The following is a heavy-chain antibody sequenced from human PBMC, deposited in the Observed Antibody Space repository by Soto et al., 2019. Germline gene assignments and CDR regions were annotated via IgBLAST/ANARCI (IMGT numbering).Heavy chain of an antibody. D-gene: IGHD3-10*01. J-gene: IGHJ4*02. Sequence: ASVKVSCKASVYTFTSYVISRVRQAPGQGLEWMGWISAYNGNTNYAQKLQGRVTMTTDTSTSTAYMELRSLRSDDTAVYYCAIAPYGHYFDYWGQGTLVTVPQ. CDR2: ISAYNGNT. CDR3: AIAPYGHYFDY. CDR1: VYTFTSYV. V-gene: IGHV1-18*01.